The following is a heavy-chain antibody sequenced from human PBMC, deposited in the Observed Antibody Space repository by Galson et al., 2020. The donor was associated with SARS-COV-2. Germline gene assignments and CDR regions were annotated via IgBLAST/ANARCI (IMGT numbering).Heavy chain of an antibody. Sequence: GGSLRLSCAASGFTFSTYAMSWVRQAPGKGLEWVSAISGSGGNTYYADSVKGRFTIARDNSKNTLFLQMNSLRAEDTAIYYCAKSRGTNFGDYWGQGTLVTVSS. V-gene: IGHV3-23*01. CDR3: AKSRGTNFGDY. J-gene: IGHJ4*02. D-gene: IGHD7-27*01. CDR1: GFTFSTYA. CDR2: ISGSGGNT.